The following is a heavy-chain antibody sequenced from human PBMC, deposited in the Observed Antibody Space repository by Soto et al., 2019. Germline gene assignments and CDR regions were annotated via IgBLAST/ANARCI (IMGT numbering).Heavy chain of an antibody. D-gene: IGHD2-2*01. V-gene: IGHV1-18*04. J-gene: IGHJ5*02. CDR3: AREDIVGVPAANPSDNWCDP. CDR1: GYTFTSYG. CDR2: ISAYNGNT. Sequence: QVQLVQSGAEVKKPGASVKVSCKASGYTFTSYGISWVRQAPGQGLEWMGWISAYNGNTNYAQKLQGRVTMTTDTSTSTAYRERRSLRSADTAAYYCAREDIVGVPAANPSDNWCDPWGQGTLVTVSS.